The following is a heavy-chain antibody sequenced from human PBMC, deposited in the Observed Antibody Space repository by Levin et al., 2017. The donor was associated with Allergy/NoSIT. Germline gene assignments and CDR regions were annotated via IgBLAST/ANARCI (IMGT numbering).Heavy chain of an antibody. J-gene: IGHJ4*02. CDR3: ARQGGYFCAD. Sequence: PSETLSLTCVVSGGSISSSDWWSWVRQPPGKGLEWIAEIYHSGHTNYNPALKSRVAISVDKSRNQFSLKLTSVTAADTAVYYCARQGGYFCADWGQGTLVTVSS. V-gene: IGHV4-4*02. CDR2: IYHSGHT. D-gene: IGHD2-2*03. CDR1: GGSISSSDW.